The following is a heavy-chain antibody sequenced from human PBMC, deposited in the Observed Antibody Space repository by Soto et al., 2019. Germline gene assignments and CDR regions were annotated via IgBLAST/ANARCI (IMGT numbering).Heavy chain of an antibody. D-gene: IGHD3-3*01. CDR1: GYTFSDYY. CDR2: IDTSSTKI. V-gene: IGHV3-11*01. J-gene: IGHJ4*02. Sequence: QVQLVESGGDLVKPGGSLRLSCAASGYTFSDYYLSWIRQAPGKGLEWISYIDTSSTKIYYADSVKGRFTISRDNGKNSLFLEMNSLRVEETAVYFCASHYDLWSGYLSPVDYWGQGTLVTVSS. CDR3: ASHYDLWSGYLSPVDY.